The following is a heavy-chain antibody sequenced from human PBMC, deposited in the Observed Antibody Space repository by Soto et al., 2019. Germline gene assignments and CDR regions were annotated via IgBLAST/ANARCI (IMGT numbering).Heavy chain of an antibody. CDR2: IDWDEDK. CDR3: TRTSALTLGYPHGMDV. J-gene: IGHJ6*04. V-gene: IGHV2-70*13. Sequence: APWPTRVNHTQTVTLPRTFSGFSLSSKGMGGNWIPQPPGKALEWLALIDWDEDKYYRTSLKTRLHISRDTSKNQVVLTMTNMDPVDTATYYCTRTSALTLGYPHGMDVFSKGT. CDR1: GFSLSSKGMG. D-gene: IGHD7-27*01.